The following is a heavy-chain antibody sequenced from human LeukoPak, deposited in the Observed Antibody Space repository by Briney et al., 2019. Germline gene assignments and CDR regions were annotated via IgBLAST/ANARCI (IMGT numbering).Heavy chain of an antibody. J-gene: IGHJ3*02. CDR3: ARVKVGSGSPYAFDI. Sequence: PSETLSLTCTVSGGSISSGDYYWSWSRQTPGKGLEWIGYIYYSGSTYYNPSLKSRVTISVDTSKNQFSLKLSSVTAADTAVYYCARVKVGSGSPYAFDIWGQGTMVTVSS. V-gene: IGHV4-30-4*01. CDR2: IYYSGST. CDR1: GGSISSGDYY. D-gene: IGHD3-10*01.